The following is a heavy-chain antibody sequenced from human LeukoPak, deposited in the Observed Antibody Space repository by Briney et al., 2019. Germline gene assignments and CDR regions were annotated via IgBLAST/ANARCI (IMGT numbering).Heavy chain of an antibody. CDR3: NTDQVGATNFEYYFGY. V-gene: IGHV3-15*05. Sequence: GGSLRLSCAASGFTFSNAWMSWVRQAPGKGLEWVGRIKSKTDGGTTDYAAPVKGRFTISRDDSKNALYLQMNSLKTEDTAVYYCNTDQVGATNFEYYFGYWGQGTLVTVSS. CDR1: GFTFSNAW. CDR2: IKSKTDGGTT. J-gene: IGHJ4*02. D-gene: IGHD1-26*01.